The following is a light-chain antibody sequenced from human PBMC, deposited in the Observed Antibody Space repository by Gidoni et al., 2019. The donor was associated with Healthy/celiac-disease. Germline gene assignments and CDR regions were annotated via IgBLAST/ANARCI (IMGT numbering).Light chain of an antibody. V-gene: IGKV4-1*01. CDR3: QQYYSTPPYT. CDR1: QSVLYSSNNKNY. CDR2: WAS. J-gene: IGKJ2*01. Sequence: TAMTQSPDSLAVSLGERATINCKSSQSVLYSSNNKNYLAWYQQKPGQPPKLLIYWASTRESGVPDRFSGSGSGTDFTLTISSLQAEDVAVYYCQQYYSTPPYTFGQGTKLEIK.